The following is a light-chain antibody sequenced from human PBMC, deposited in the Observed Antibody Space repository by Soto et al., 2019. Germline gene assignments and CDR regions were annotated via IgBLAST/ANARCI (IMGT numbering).Light chain of an antibody. Sequence: EFLFTQSPANLSFSPGERATLSCRASQSVSSYLAWYQQKPGQAPRLLIYDASNRATGIPARFSGSGSGTDFTLTISSLEPVDFAGYCGHQRSHWSPSTFAPGIKVEI. CDR3: HQRSHWSPST. CDR2: DAS. V-gene: IGKV3-11*01. CDR1: QSVSSY. J-gene: IGKJ3*01.